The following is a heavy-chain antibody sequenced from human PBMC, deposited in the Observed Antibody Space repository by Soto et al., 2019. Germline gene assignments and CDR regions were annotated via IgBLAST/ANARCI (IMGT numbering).Heavy chain of an antibody. CDR3: ARESGSSSWYVEDYYYGMDV. CDR1: GFTFSSYA. CDR2: ISYDGSNK. D-gene: IGHD6-13*01. Sequence: QVPLVESGGGVVQPGRSLRLSCAASGFTFSSYAMHWVRQAPGKGLEWVAVISYDGSNKYYADSVKGRFTISRDNSKNTLYLQMNSLRAEDTAVYYCARESGSSSWYVEDYYYGMDVWGQGTTVTVSS. V-gene: IGHV3-30-3*01. J-gene: IGHJ6*02.